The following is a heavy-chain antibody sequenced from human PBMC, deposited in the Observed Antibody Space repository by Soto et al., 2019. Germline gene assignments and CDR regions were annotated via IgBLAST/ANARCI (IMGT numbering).Heavy chain of an antibody. V-gene: IGHV1-18*01. Sequence: QVQLVQSGAEVKKPGASVKVSCKASGYTFTSYGISWVRQAPGQGLEWMGWISAYNGNTNYAQKLQGRVTMTTDTATSTAYRELRSLRSGDTAVYYCARAIRGTYYDILTGYYTAGWFDPWGQGTLVTVSS. CDR3: ARAIRGTYYDILTGYYTAGWFDP. CDR2: ISAYNGNT. J-gene: IGHJ5*02. D-gene: IGHD3-9*01. CDR1: GYTFTSYG.